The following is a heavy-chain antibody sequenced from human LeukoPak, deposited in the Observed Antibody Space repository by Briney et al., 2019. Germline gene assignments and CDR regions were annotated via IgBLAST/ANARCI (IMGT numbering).Heavy chain of an antibody. J-gene: IGHJ4*02. CDR2: INTNTGNP. V-gene: IGHV7-4-1*02. Sequence: ASVKVSRKASGYTFTSYAMNWVRQAPGQGLEWMGWINTNTGNPTYAQGFTGRFVFSLDTSVSTAYLQISSLKAEDTAVYYCARANGDYVPAQDYIDYWGQGTLVTVSS. D-gene: IGHD4-17*01. CDR3: ARANGDYVPAQDYIDY. CDR1: GYTFTSYA.